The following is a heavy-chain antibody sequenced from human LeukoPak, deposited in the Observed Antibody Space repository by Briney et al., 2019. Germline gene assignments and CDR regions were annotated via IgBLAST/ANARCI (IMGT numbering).Heavy chain of an antibody. V-gene: IGHV3-23*01. CDR2: ISGSGGNT. Sequence: GGSLRLSCAPSGFTFSSYAMSGVRQAPGMGLEWLSAISGSGGNTYYADSVKGRFTISRDNSQNTLSLQMNSLRAEDTAVYFCAKAGYRGSSVNYFDYWGQGTLVTVSS. CDR3: AKAGYRGSSVNYFDY. J-gene: IGHJ4*02. D-gene: IGHD6-6*01. CDR1: GFTFSSYA.